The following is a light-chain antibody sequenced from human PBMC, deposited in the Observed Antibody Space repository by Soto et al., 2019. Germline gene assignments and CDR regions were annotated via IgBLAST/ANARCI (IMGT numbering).Light chain of an antibody. CDR3: QQYNNWPGT. J-gene: IGKJ1*01. CDR1: LSVSSK. Sequence: ELVLTQSPGTLYVYPGDRATLSCRASLSVSSKLAWYQQKPGQAPRLLFYGASIGATGIPARFCGSGSETEFTLSISSLQSEDFAVYYCQQYNNWPGTFGEGTKVEIK. CDR2: GAS. V-gene: IGKV3-15*01.